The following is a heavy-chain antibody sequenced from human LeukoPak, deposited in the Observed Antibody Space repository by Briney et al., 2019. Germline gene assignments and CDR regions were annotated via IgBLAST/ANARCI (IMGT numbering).Heavy chain of an antibody. V-gene: IGHV3-30-3*01. CDR1: GFTFSSYA. Sequence: GGSLRLSCAASGFTFSSYAMHWVRQAPGKGLEWVAVISYDGSNKYYADSVKGRFTISRDNSKNSLFLQMNSLRAEDTAVYYCARASEGLGELSSVDYWGQGTLVTVSS. J-gene: IGHJ4*02. CDR2: ISYDGSNK. D-gene: IGHD3-16*02. CDR3: ARASEGLGELSSVDY.